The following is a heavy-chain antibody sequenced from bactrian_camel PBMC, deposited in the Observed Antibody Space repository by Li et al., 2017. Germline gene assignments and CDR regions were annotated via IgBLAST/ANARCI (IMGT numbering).Heavy chain of an antibody. V-gene: IGHV3S28*01. J-gene: IGHJ4*01. CDR3: AGGAWQLLLRPTAYNY. CDR1: GYTFNTY. Sequence: VESGGGSVQAGGSLRLSCAASGYTFNTYSWFRQAPGKEREGVAAIDTGDGSTYYLNSVEGRFTISHDNAENTLLLQMNNLKPDNTGIYYCAGGAWQLLLRPTAYNYWGRGTQVTVS. CDR2: IDTGDGST. D-gene: IGHD2*01.